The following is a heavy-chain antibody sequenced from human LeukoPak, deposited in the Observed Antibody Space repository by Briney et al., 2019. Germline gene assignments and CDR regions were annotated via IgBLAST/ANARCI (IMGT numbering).Heavy chain of an antibody. J-gene: IGHJ4*02. CDR2: IKTKTEGGTR. V-gene: IGHV3-15*01. CDR1: GFTFSNVW. CDR3: TTEFGGQGY. D-gene: IGHD4-23*01. Sequence: KPGGSLRLSCAVSGFTFSNVWMSWIRQAPGNGLEWVGRIKTKTEGGTRDYAAPVKGRFSISGDDSKNTLYLQMSSLKTEDTAVYYCTTEFGGQGYWGQGTLVTVSA.